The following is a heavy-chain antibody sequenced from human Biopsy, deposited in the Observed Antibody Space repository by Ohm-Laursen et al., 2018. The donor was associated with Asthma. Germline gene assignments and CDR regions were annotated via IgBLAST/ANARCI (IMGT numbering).Heavy chain of an antibody. D-gene: IGHD3-10*01. CDR1: GYTSNSAG. Sequence: ASVKASCKTSGYTSNSAGITWVRQAPGQGLEWMGWISVYNGNTKVAQKLQDRVAMITDTSTSTAYMELRSLRSDDTAVYFCARAVDYSHYYGIDVWGQGTTVIVS. J-gene: IGHJ6*02. CDR3: ARAVDYSHYYGIDV. V-gene: IGHV1-18*01. CDR2: ISVYNGNT.